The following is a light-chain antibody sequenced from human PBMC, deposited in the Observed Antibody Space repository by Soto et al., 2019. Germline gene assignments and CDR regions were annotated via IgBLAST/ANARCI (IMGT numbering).Light chain of an antibody. CDR2: GAS. CDR3: QQYGRSPWT. Sequence: EIVMTQSPTTLSLSPGEIATLSCRASQSVSSSYLAWYQQKPGQAPRLLIYGASSRASGIPDRFSGSGSGTDFTLTISRVEPEDFAVYCCQQYGRSPWTFGQGTKVDIK. V-gene: IGKV3-20*01. CDR1: QSVSSSY. J-gene: IGKJ1*01.